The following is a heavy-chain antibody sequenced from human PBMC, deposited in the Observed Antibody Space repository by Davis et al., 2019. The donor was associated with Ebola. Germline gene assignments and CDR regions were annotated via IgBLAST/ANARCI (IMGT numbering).Heavy chain of an antibody. D-gene: IGHD1-20*01. CDR2: IYDTGYT. CDR3: ARYNWNFGGFDP. CDR1: GGSMESYY. Sequence: MPWGSLTLSCKVSGGSMESYYWTWIRQPPGKGLEWMGYIYDTGYTTYSPSLKSRVTLSVDTSKNQFSLKLTSVTAADTAVYYCARYNWNFGGFDPWGQGTLVIVSS. V-gene: IGHV4-59*01. J-gene: IGHJ5*02.